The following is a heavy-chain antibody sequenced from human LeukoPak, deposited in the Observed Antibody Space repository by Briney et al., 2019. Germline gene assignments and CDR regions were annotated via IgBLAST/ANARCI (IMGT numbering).Heavy chain of an antibody. V-gene: IGHV1-69*01. CDR1: GGTFSSYA. D-gene: IGHD6-13*01. CDR2: IIPIFGTA. Sequence: SVKVSCKASGGTFSSYAISWVRQAPGQGLEWMGGIIPIFGTANYAQKFQGRVTITADESTSTAYMELSSLRSEDTAVYYCARDPDILAAAGTGAFEIWGQGTMVTVSS. CDR3: ARDPDILAAAGTGAFEI. J-gene: IGHJ3*02.